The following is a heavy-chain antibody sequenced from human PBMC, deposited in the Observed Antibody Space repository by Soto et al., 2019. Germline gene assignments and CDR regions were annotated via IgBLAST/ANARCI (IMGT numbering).Heavy chain of an antibody. CDR2: IWSHGNTG. J-gene: IGHJ4*02. CDR1: GFTFSTYG. D-gene: IGHD2-2*03. V-gene: IGHV3-33*01. CDR3: ASEFDGSSRYFDY. Sequence: PGGSLRLSCAASGFTFSTYGMHWVRQTPGKGLEWVALIWSHGNTGRYADSVKGRFTISRDNSRNTLYLQMDSLRAEDTAVYYCASEFDGSSRYFDYWGQGTLVTVSS.